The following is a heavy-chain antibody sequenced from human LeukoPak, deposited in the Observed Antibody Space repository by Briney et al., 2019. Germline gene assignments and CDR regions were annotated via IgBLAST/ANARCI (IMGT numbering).Heavy chain of an antibody. V-gene: IGHV1-2*02. CDR2: INPNSGGT. CDR3: ASEYLYCSSTSCTKQNAFDI. CDR1: GYTFTGYY. Sequence: ASVKVSCKASGYTFTGYYMHWVRQAPGQGLEWMGWINPNSGGTNYAQKFQGRVTMTRDTSISTAYMELSRLRSDDTAVYYCASEYLYCSSTSCTKQNAFDIWGQGTMVTVSS. D-gene: IGHD2-2*01. J-gene: IGHJ3*02.